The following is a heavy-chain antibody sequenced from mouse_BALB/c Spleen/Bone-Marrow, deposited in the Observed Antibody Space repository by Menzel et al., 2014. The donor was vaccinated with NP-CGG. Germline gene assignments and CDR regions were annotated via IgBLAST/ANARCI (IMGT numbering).Heavy chain of an antibody. CDR1: GFNIKDTY. CDR2: IDPVNGYS. V-gene: IGHV14-3*02. D-gene: IGHD1-2*01. J-gene: IGHJ1*01. Sequence: VQLQQSGAELVKPGASVKLSCTASGFNIKDTYMHWVKQRPEQGLEWIGRIDPVNGYSIYDPKFQGKATITADTTSNTAHLQLSSLTSEDTAVYYCALITTATFSYWYFDVWGAGTTVTVSS. CDR3: ALITTATFSYWYFDV.